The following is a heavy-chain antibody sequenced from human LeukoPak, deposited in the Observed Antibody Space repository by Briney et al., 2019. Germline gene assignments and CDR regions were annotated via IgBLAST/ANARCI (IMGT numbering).Heavy chain of an antibody. CDR1: GASISGSGYY. CDR2: IYYSGST. V-gene: IGHV4-61*08. CDR3: ARDADVHSYCGGDCYSAAFDI. D-gene: IGHD2-21*02. J-gene: IGHJ3*02. Sequence: SETLSLTCAVSGASISGSGYYLGWIRQPPGKGLEWIGYIYYSGSTNYNPSLKSRVTISVDTSKNQFSLKLSSVTAADTAVYYCARDADVHSYCGGDCYSAAFDIWGQGTMVTVSS.